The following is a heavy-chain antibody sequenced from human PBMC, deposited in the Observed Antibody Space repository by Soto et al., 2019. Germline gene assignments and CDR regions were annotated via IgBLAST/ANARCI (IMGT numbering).Heavy chain of an antibody. J-gene: IGHJ5*02. Sequence: EVQLVEYGGGLVKPGGSLRLSCAASGFTFSSYSMNWVRQAPGKGLEWVSYISSSSSTIYYADSVKGRFTISRDNAKNSLYLQMNSLRADDTAVYYCARHPERIAEIGWFDPWGQGTLVTVSS. V-gene: IGHV3-48*01. D-gene: IGHD6-13*01. CDR1: GFTFSSYS. CDR2: ISSSSSTI. CDR3: ARHPERIAEIGWFDP.